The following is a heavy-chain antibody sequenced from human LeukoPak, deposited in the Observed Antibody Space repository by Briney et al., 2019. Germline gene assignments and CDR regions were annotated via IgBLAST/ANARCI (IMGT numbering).Heavy chain of an antibody. CDR3: ARDDSSSFGYFDY. Sequence: GASVKVSCKASGGTFSSYAISWVRQAPGQGLEWMGGIIPIFGTANYARKFQGRVTITTDESTSTAYMELSSLRSEDTAVYYCARDDSSSFGYFDYWGQGTLVTVSS. CDR2: IIPIFGTA. CDR1: GGTFSSYA. J-gene: IGHJ4*02. V-gene: IGHV1-69*05. D-gene: IGHD6-6*01.